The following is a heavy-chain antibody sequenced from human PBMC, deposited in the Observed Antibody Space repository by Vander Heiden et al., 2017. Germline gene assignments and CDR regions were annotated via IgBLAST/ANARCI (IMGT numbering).Heavy chain of an antibody. CDR2: IYWDDDK. D-gene: IGHD2-21*01. CDR1: GFSISTTGVG. J-gene: IGHJ6*02. Sequence: QITLKESGPTLVKPTETLTLTCTLSGFSISTTGVGGGLIRQPPGKALEWLAVIYWDDDKRYSASLRSRLTITKDIYRNQVVLTVANMDPVDTGTYFCAGTKNAASAYYGMEVWGQGTTVTVSS. V-gene: IGHV2-5*02. CDR3: AGTKNAASAYYGMEV.